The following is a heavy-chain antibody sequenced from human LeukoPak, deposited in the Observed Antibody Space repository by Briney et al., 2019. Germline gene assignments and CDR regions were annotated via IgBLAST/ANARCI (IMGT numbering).Heavy chain of an antibody. CDR2: ISGSGGST. CDR3: ARGDGGWPRLFYFDY. Sequence: GGSLRLSCAASGFTFSSYAMSWVRQAPGKGLEWVSAISGSGGSTYYADSVKGRFTISRDNSKNTLYLQMNSLRAEDTAVYYCARGDGGWPRLFYFDYWGQGTLVTVSS. V-gene: IGHV3-23*01. D-gene: IGHD6-19*01. CDR1: GFTFSSYA. J-gene: IGHJ4*02.